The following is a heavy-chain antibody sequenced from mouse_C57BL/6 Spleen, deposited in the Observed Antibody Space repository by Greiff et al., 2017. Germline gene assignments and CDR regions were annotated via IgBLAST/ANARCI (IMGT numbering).Heavy chain of an antibody. Sequence: VQLQQSGTVLARPGASVKLSCTASGFNIKNTYMHWVKQRPEQGLEWIGRIDPANGNTKYAPKFQGKATITADTSSNTAYLQLSSLTSEDTAIYYCARIQTAQATLAYWGQGTLVTVSA. CDR1: GFNIKNTY. V-gene: IGHV14-3*01. CDR3: ARIQTAQATLAY. J-gene: IGHJ3*01. D-gene: IGHD3-2*02. CDR2: IDPANGNT.